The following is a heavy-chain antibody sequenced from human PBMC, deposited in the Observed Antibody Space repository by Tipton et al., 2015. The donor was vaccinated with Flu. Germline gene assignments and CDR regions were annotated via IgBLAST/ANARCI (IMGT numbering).Heavy chain of an antibody. CDR3: ARGDCRAGSCYWGVFDL. CDR1: GGYSGNYN. V-gene: IGHV4-59*08. Sequence: TLSLTCSFSGGYSGNYNWNWIRQPPGKGLEWIGSMYHSGNTYYNPSLKSRVIISEDTSRNQFSLKLSSVTAADTAVYFCARGDCRAGSCYWGVFDLWGQGTLVTVSS. J-gene: IGHJ4*02. D-gene: IGHD2-15*01. CDR2: MYHSGNT.